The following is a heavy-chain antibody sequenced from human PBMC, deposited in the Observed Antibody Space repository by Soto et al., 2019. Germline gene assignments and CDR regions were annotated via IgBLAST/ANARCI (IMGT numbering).Heavy chain of an antibody. CDR1: GFTFSSYA. D-gene: IGHD4-17*01. CDR2: ISGSGGST. V-gene: IGHV3-23*01. Sequence: EVQLLESGGGLVQPGGSLRLSCAASGFTFSSYAMNWVRQAPGKGLEWVSVISGSGGSTYYADSVKGRFTISRDNSKNTLYLQMNSLRAEDTAVYYCARRTVGWYFDLWGRGTLVTVSS. CDR3: ARRTVGWYFDL. J-gene: IGHJ2*01.